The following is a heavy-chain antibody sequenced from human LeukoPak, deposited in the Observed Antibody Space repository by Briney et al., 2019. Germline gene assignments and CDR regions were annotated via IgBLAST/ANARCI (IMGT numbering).Heavy chain of an antibody. CDR1: GFTFSSYA. CDR3: ARAALQYSSGWLGY. D-gene: IGHD6-19*01. CDR2: ISYDGSNK. J-gene: IGHJ4*02. Sequence: GRSLRLSCAASGFTFSSYAMHWVRQAPGKGLEWVAVISYDGSNKYYADSVKGRFTISKDNSKNTLYLQMNSLRADDTAVYYCARAALQYSSGWLGYWGQGTLVTVSS. V-gene: IGHV3-30-3*01.